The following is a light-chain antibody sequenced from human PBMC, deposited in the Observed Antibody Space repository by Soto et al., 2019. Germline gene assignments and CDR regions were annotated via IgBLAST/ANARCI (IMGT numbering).Light chain of an antibody. Sequence: QSVLTQPPSVSATPGQKVTISCSGSSSNIGNNYVSWYQQFPGTAPKLLIYDNYWRPSGIPDRFSASKSGTSATLGITGLQTGDEVDYYCATWDSSLSAVVVGGGTKVTVL. CDR2: DNY. J-gene: IGLJ2*01. V-gene: IGLV1-51*01. CDR1: SSNIGNNY. CDR3: ATWDSSLSAVV.